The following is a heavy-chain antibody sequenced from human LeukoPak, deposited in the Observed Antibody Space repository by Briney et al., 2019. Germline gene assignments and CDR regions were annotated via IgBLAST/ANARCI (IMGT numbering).Heavy chain of an antibody. CDR3: AKEGYSRGYYSYYYMNV. D-gene: IGHD6-13*01. CDR1: GFTFSSYG. J-gene: IGHJ6*03. CDR2: ISYDGNNK. V-gene: IGHV3-30*18. Sequence: GGSLRLSCAASGFTFSSYGMHWVRQAPGKGLEWVALISYDGNNKYYADSVKGRFTISRDNSKNTLYVQMNSLRAEDTAVYYCAKEGYSRGYYSYYYMNVWGKGTTVTVSS.